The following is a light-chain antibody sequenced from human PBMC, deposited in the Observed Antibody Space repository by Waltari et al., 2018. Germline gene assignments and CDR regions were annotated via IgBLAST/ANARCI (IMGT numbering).Light chain of an antibody. CDR3: QQYGSSPPVYT. Sequence: IVLTQSPGTLSLSPGERATLSCRASQSLSSSYLAWHQQKPGQAPRLLIYDASSRATGIPDRFSGSGSGTDFTLTISRLEPEDFAVYFWQQYGSSPPVYTFGQGTKLEIK. V-gene: IGKV3-20*01. CDR2: DAS. J-gene: IGKJ2*01. CDR1: QSLSSSY.